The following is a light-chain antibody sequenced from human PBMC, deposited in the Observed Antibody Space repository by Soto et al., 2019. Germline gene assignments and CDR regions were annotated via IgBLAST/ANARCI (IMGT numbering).Light chain of an antibody. Sequence: ELVLTQSPGTLSLSPGERATLSCRASQSVSSSYLAWYQQKPGQAPRLLIYVASSRAAGIPDRLSGSGSGTDFSLTISRLELEDFAVYYCQIYGSSPPITFGQGTRLEIK. J-gene: IGKJ5*01. CDR3: QIYGSSPPIT. CDR1: QSVSSSY. V-gene: IGKV3-20*01. CDR2: VAS.